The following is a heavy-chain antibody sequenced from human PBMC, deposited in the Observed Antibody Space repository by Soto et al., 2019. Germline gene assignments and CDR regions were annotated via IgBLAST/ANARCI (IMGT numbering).Heavy chain of an antibody. D-gene: IGHD5-12*01. V-gene: IGHV3-30*03. CDR1: GFTFSSYG. J-gene: IGHJ4*02. Sequence: GGSLRLSCAASGFTFSSYGMHWVRQAPGKGLEWVAVISYDGSNKYYADSVKGRFTNSRDNSKNTLYLQMNSLRAEDTAMYYCARDSGYASDYWGQGTLVTVSS. CDR3: ARDSGYASDY. CDR2: ISYDGSNK.